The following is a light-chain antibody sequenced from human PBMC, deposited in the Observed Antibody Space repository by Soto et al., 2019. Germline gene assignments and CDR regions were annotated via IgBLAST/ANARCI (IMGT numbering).Light chain of an antibody. Sequence: DIQMTQSPSALSASVGDRVTITCRASRTISRDLNWYMQKPGKAPQLLIFAASAKHSGVPSRFSASGSGTDFTLTISSLQSEDFATYYCHQAYEIPQTFGQGTKVDIK. V-gene: IGKV1-39*01. J-gene: IGKJ1*01. CDR1: RTISRD. CDR2: AAS. CDR3: HQAYEIPQT.